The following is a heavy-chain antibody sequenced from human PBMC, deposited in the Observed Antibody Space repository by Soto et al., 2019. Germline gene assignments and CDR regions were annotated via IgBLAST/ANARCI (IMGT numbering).Heavy chain of an antibody. J-gene: IGHJ6*02. CDR3: ARLNISARSGYSDYYYYGMDV. CDR1: GYSFTSYW. D-gene: IGHD3-3*01. Sequence: PGESLKISCKGSGYSFTSYWIGWVRQMPGKGLEWMGIIYPGDSDTRYSPSFQGQVTISADKSISTAYLQWSSLKASDTAMYYCARLNISARSGYSDYYYYGMDVWGQGTTVTVSS. CDR2: IYPGDSDT. V-gene: IGHV5-51*01.